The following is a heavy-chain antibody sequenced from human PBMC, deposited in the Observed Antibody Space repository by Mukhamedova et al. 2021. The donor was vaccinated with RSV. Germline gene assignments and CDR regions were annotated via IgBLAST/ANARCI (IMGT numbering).Heavy chain of an antibody. CDR1: GFTLGTFD. V-gene: IGHV3-30*03. Sequence: GFTLGTFDMHWVRQTPGKGLEWVASIRYDGSDRYYAKSVEGRFAISRDNSKNTVYLELNSLSVDDTAAYYCAREGDGFRDYYHGM. D-gene: IGHD3-10*01. CDR2: IRYDGSDR. CDR3: AREGDGFRDYYHGM. J-gene: IGHJ6*01.